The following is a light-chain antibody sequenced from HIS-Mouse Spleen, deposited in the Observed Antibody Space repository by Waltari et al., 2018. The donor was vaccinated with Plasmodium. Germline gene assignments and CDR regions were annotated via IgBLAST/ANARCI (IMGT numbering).Light chain of an antibody. J-gene: IGLJ3*02. Sequence: SYELTQPPSVSVSPGQTASITCSGDTLGDKYACWYQQKPGQSPVLVIYQVSKLPSGIPERVSGSNSGNTATLTISGTQAMDEADYYCQAWDSSTAVFGGGTKLTVL. CDR1: TLGDKY. CDR3: QAWDSSTAV. CDR2: QVS. V-gene: IGLV3-1*01.